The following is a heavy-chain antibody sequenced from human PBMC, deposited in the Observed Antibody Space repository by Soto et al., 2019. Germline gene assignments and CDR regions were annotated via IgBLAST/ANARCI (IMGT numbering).Heavy chain of an antibody. Sequence: GGSLRLSCAASGFTFSSYAMSWVRQAPGKGLEWVSAISGSGGSTYYADSVKGRFTISRDNSKNTLYLQMNSLRAEDTAVYYCAKDRAGSYYGSGSYSVLDYWGQGTLVTVSS. V-gene: IGHV3-23*01. CDR3: AKDRAGSYYGSGSYSVLDY. J-gene: IGHJ4*02. CDR2: ISGSGGST. D-gene: IGHD3-10*01. CDR1: GFTFSSYA.